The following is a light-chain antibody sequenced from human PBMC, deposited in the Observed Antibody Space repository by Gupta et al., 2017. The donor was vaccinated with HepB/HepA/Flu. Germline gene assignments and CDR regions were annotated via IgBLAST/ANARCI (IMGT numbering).Light chain of an antibody. Sequence: DIQMTQSPSSLSASGGDRVTITCRASQSIARYVNWYQQKPGKAPKLLIYAASSVQGGVPSRFSGSGSGTDFSLTISSLQPEDFAAYYCQQTYSIPWTFGLGTKVEIK. CDR1: QSIARY. J-gene: IGKJ1*01. CDR2: AAS. V-gene: IGKV1-39*01. CDR3: QQTYSIPWT.